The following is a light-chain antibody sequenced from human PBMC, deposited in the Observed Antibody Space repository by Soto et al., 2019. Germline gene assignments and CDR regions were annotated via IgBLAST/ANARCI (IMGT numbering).Light chain of an antibody. CDR1: SNDVDGYDY. V-gene: IGLV2-14*03. CDR2: DVN. CDR3: SSYTSSAPFYV. Sequence: QSALTQPASVSGSPGQSINISCTGASNDVDGYDYVSWYQQHPGQAPKLMIYDVNNRPSGVSYRFSGSKSGDTASLTISGLQAEDYADYYCSSYTSSAPFYVFGTGTKLTVL. J-gene: IGLJ1*01.